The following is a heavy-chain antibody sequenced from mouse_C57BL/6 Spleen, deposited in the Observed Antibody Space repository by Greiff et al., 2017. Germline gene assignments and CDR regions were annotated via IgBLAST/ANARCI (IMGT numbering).Heavy chain of an antibody. CDR1: GFTFSSYA. D-gene: IGHD1-1*02. V-gene: IGHV5-4*01. Sequence: EVKLVESGGGLVKPGGSLKLSCAASGFTFSSYAMSWVRQTPEQRLEWVATISDGGGYTYYPDNVKGRVTISRDNAKNNPYLQMSHLKSEDTAMXYCDRDYGRYFDVWGTGTTVTVSS. J-gene: IGHJ1*03. CDR2: ISDGGGYT. CDR3: DRDYGRYFDV.